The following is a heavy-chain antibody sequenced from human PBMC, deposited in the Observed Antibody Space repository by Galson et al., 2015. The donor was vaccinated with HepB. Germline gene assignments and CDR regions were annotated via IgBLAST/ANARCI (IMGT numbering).Heavy chain of an antibody. V-gene: IGHV5-51*01. D-gene: IGHD3-22*01. CDR2: IYPGDSDT. Sequence: QSGAEVKKPGESLKISCKGSGYSFTSYWIGWVRQMPGKGLELMGIIYPGDSDTRYSPSFQGQVTISADKSINTAYLQWSSLKASDTAMYYCARQGDSSGYGDDAFDIWGQGTMVTVSS. CDR3: ARQGDSSGYGDDAFDI. CDR1: GYSFTSYW. J-gene: IGHJ3*02.